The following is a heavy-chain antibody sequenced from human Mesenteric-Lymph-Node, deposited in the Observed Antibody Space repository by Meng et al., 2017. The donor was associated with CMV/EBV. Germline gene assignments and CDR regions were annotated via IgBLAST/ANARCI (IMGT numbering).Heavy chain of an antibody. D-gene: IGHD2-2*01. CDR1: GGSIDSSSYY. J-gene: IGHJ6*02. CDR3: ARRLVVPAHLYYYYYGMDV. V-gene: IGHV4-39*01. CDR2: IYYTGKT. Sequence: SETLSLTCTVSGGSIDSSSYYWGWIRQPPGKGLEWIGTIYYTGKTYYNLSHKSRVTISVDTSKNQFSLKLSSVTAADTAVYYCARRLVVPAHLYYYYYGMDVWGQGTTVTVSS.